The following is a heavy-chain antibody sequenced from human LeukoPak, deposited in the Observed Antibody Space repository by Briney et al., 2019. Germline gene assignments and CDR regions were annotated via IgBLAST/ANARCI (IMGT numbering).Heavy chain of an antibody. Sequence: SETLSLTCVVSGDSINTLKWWTWVSQSPGKGLEWIGEIYHGGTSSYNPSLQSRVTMSLDKSKNQFSLKLNSVTAADTAVYYCARAGIESSQYFHYAMDVWGPGTTVTVSS. CDR1: GDSINTLKW. J-gene: IGHJ6*02. CDR2: IYHGGTS. D-gene: IGHD6-13*01. V-gene: IGHV4/OR15-8*01. CDR3: ARAGIESSQYFHYAMDV.